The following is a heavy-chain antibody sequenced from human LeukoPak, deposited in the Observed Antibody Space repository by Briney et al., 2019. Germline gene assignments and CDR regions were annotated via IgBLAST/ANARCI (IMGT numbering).Heavy chain of an antibody. D-gene: IGHD5-24*01. V-gene: IGHV3-33*01. CDR2: IWYDGSNK. CDR1: GFTFSSYG. J-gene: IGHJ4*02. Sequence: GRSLRLSCAASGFTFSSYGMHWVRQAPGKGLEWVAVIWYDGSNKYYADSVKGRFTISRDNSKNTLYLQMNSLRAEDTAVYYCAREGDGYTYLDYWGQGTLVTVSS. CDR3: AREGDGYTYLDY.